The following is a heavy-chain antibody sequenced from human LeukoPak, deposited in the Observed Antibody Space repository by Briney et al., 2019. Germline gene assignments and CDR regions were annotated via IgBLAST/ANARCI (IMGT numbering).Heavy chain of an antibody. CDR2: IDHSGST. CDR1: GYSISSGYY. J-gene: IGHJ3*02. D-gene: IGHD2-2*01. V-gene: IGHV4-38-2*01. Sequence: KTAETLSLTCAVSGYSISSGYYWGWIRQPPGKGVERIGSIDHSGSTFYNLSLRSRVTLAAETSKHPFSLTHSSANAADTAVYYCARPQGATAMVAFDIWGQGTMVTVSS. CDR3: ARPQGATAMVAFDI.